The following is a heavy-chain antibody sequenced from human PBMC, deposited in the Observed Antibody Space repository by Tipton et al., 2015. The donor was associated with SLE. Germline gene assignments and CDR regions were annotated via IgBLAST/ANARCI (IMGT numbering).Heavy chain of an antibody. V-gene: IGHV4-34*01. CDR2: INHSGST. CDR3: ASWGYGSGSYYTDY. J-gene: IGHJ4*02. Sequence: TLSLTCTVSGGSISSYYWSWIRQPPGKGLEWIGEINHSGSTNYNPSLKSRVTISVDTSKNQFSLKLSSVTAADTAVYYCASWGYGSGSYYTDYWGQGTLVTVSS. CDR1: GGSISSYY. D-gene: IGHD3-10*01.